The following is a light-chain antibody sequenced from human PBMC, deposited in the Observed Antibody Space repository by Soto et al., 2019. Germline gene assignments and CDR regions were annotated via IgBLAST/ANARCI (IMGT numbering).Light chain of an antibody. CDR1: GSDVGGYDY. Sequence: QSVLTQPASVSGSPGQSITISCTGAGSDVGGYDYVSWYQQHPGKAPKLMIFEVTNRPSGVSNRFSGSKSGNTASLTISGLQAEDEADYYCSSYTTRNTVLFGGGTKVTVL. CDR3: SSYTTRNTVL. CDR2: EVT. J-gene: IGLJ2*01. V-gene: IGLV2-14*01.